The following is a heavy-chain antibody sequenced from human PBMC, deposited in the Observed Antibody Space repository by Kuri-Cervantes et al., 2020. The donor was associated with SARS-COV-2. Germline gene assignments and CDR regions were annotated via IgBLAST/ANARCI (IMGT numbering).Heavy chain of an antibody. J-gene: IGHJ6*02. CDR2: IYYSGST. V-gene: IGHV4-59*01. CDR3: AGSSGWYTYYYYGMDV. CDR1: GFTFSDYY. Sequence: SETLSLTCAASGFTFSDYYTSWIRQPPGKGLEWIGYIYYSGSTNYNPSLKSRVTISVDTSKNQFSLKLSSVTAADTAVYYCAGSSGWYTYYYYGMDVWGQGTTVTVSS. D-gene: IGHD6-19*01.